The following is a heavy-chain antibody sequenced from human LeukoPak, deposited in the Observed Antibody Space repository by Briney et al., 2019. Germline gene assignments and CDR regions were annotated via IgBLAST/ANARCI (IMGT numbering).Heavy chain of an antibody. V-gene: IGHV3-23*01. CDR1: GFTFSTFG. Sequence: GGSQRLSCAASGFTFSTFGMHWVRQAPGKGLEWVSAISGSGGSTYYADSVKGRFTISRDNSKNTLYLQMNSLRAEDTAVYYCARERTTVRYWGQGTLVTASS. CDR2: ISGSGGST. D-gene: IGHD4-17*01. CDR3: ARERTTVRY. J-gene: IGHJ4*02.